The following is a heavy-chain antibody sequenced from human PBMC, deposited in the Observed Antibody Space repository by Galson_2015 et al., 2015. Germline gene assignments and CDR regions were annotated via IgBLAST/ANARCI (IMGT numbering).Heavy chain of an antibody. D-gene: IGHD6-19*01. Sequence: SLRLSCAASGFTCRSYAMTWVRQAPGKGLEWVSSIVAGGSSAYYGDSVKGRFTISRDNSKNTLYLQMNSLRADDTAVYYCAKDYSYSSGWYLDYWGQGTLVTVSS. V-gene: IGHV3-23*01. CDR2: IVAGGSSA. J-gene: IGHJ4*02. CDR3: AKDYSYSSGWYLDY. CDR1: GFTCRSYA.